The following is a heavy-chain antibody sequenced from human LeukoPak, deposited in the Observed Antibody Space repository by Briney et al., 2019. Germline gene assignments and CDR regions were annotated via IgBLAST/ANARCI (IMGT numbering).Heavy chain of an antibody. J-gene: IGHJ4*02. Sequence: GGSLRLSCAASGFTFSRYWMSWVRQAPGKGLEWVANIKQDGSEKYYVDSVKGRFTISRDNAQNSLYLQMNSLRAEDTAVYYCASGGPHYYDTSGYYGIDYWGQGSLVTVSS. CDR1: GFTFSRYW. D-gene: IGHD3-22*01. CDR3: ASGGPHYYDTSGYYGIDY. CDR2: IKQDGSEK. V-gene: IGHV3-7*02.